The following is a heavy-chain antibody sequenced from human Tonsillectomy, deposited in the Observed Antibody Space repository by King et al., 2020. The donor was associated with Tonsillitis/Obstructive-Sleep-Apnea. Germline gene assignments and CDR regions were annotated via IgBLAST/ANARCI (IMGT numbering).Heavy chain of an antibody. J-gene: IGHJ4*02. CDR1: GFTFSSYW. V-gene: IGHV3-74*01. CDR3: ARDIETYYDILTGTGDLDY. D-gene: IGHD3-9*01. Sequence: VQLVESGGGLVQPGGSLRLSCAASGFTFSSYWMYWVRQAPGKGLVWVSRINSDGSSTSYADSVKGRFTISRDNAKNTLYLQMNSLRAEEPAVYYCARDIETYYDILTGTGDLDYWGQGTLVTVSS. CDR2: INSDGSST.